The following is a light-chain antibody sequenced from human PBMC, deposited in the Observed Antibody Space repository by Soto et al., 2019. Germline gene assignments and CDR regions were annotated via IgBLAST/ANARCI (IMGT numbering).Light chain of an antibody. J-gene: IGKJ4*01. V-gene: IGKV1-9*01. CDR3: QQFNSYPT. CDR2: AAS. CDR1: QGISSY. Sequence: DIQLTQSPSFLSASVGDEVTITCRASQGISSYLAWYQQRPGKAPKLLIYAASTLQSGVPSRFSGSGSGTEFTLTISSLQPEDFATYYCQQFNSYPTFGGGTKVEIK.